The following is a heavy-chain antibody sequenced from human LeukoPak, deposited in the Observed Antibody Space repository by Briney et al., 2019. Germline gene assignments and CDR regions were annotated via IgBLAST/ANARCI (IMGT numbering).Heavy chain of an antibody. V-gene: IGHV4-39*01. Sequence: PSETLSLTSTVSGGSISSSSYYWGWIRQPPGKGLEWIGSIYYSGSTYYNPSLKSRVTISVDTSKNQFSLKLSSVTAADTAVYYCSRHALGYSDTFDYWGQGTLVTVSS. CDR3: SRHALGYSDTFDY. CDR1: GGSISSSSYY. D-gene: IGHD6-13*01. J-gene: IGHJ4*02. CDR2: IYYSGST.